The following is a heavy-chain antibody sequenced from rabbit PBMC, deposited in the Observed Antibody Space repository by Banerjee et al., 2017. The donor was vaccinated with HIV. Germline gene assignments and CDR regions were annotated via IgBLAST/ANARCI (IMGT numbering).Heavy chain of an antibody. CDR1: GFSFSSNS. D-gene: IGHD4-1*01. CDR2: ISAGDSGSA. Sequence: GFSFSSNSMCWVRQAPGKGLEGIACISAGDSGSAYYASWAKGRFTISKTSSTTVTLQRTSLTAADTATYFCARDLAGVIGWNFDLWVQGTLVTVS. V-gene: IGHV1S40*01. CDR3: ARDLAGVIGWNFDL. J-gene: IGHJ4*01.